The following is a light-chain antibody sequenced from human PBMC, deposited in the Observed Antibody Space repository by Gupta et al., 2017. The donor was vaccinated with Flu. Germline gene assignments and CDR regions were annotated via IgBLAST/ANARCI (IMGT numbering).Light chain of an antibody. V-gene: IGLV3-21*02. CDR3: QVWDSSSDNPVV. CDR2: DDN. CDR1: NIGSKS. Sequence: QTARITGGENNIGSKSVHWYQQKPGQAPGVLVYDDNDRPSGIPERFSGSNSGNTATLTISRVAAGEEADYFCQVWDSSSDNPVVFGGGTNLTVL. J-gene: IGLJ2*01.